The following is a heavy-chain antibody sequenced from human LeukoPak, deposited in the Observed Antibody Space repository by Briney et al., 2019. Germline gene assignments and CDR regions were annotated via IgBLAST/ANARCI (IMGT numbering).Heavy chain of an antibody. CDR3: ARDDCSSTSCYYNWFDS. CDR2: ISAYNGNT. J-gene: IGHJ5*01. D-gene: IGHD2-2*01. V-gene: IGHV1-18*01. CDR1: GYTFTSYG. Sequence: ASVKVSCKASGYTFTSYGISWVRQAPGQGLEWMGWISAYNGNTNYAQKLQGRVTTTTDTSTSTAYMELRSLRSDDTAVYYCARDDCSSTSCYYNWFDSWGQGTLVTVSS.